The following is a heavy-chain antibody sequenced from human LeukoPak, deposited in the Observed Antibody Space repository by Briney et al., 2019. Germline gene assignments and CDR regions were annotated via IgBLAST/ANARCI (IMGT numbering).Heavy chain of an antibody. J-gene: IGHJ3*02. D-gene: IGHD2-15*01. V-gene: IGHV1-2*02. CDR1: GYTFTGYY. CDR2: INPNSGGT. CDR3: ARFVFIDDAFDI. Sequence: GASVKVSCKASGYTFTGYYMHWVRQAPGQGLEWMGWINPNSGGTNYAQKFQGRVTMTRGTSISTAYMELSRLRSDDTAVYYCARFVFIDDAFDIWGQGTMVTVSS.